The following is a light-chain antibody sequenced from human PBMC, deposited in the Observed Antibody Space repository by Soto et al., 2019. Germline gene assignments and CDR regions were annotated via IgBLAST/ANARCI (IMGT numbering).Light chain of an antibody. CDR1: QSVSSN. CDR2: VAS. V-gene: IGKV3-15*01. J-gene: IGKJ1*01. Sequence: EIVMTQSPATLSVSPGERATLSCRASQSVSSNLAWYQQKPGQAPRPLIYVASTRATGIPARFSGSGSGTEFTLTIRSLQSEDFAVYYCQQYKTWPPGRMFGQGTKVE. CDR3: QQYKTWPPGRM.